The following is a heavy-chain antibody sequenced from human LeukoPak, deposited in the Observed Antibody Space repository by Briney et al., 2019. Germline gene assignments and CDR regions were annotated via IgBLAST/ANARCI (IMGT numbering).Heavy chain of an antibody. D-gene: IGHD2-2*01. CDR1: GGSISSSSYY. CDR2: IYYSGST. Sequence: SETLSLTCTVSGGSISSSSYYWGWIRQPPGKGLEWIGSIYYSGSTYYNPSLKSRVTISVDTSKNQFSLKLSSVTAADTAVYYCARVGRLVPAAIANWFDPWGQGTLVTVSS. CDR3: ARVGRLVPAAIANWFDP. V-gene: IGHV4-39*07. J-gene: IGHJ5*02.